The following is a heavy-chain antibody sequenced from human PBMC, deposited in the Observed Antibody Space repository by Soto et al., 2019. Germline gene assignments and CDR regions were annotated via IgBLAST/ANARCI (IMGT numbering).Heavy chain of an antibody. Sequence: SETLSLTCTVSGDSISGSYWSWIRQPPGKGLEWIGYIYYSGNANYNPSLKSRVSISVDTSKNQFSLKLSSVTAADTAVYYCGRHEALYSRFDYWGQGTLVTVSS. V-gene: IGHV4-59*08. CDR3: GRHEALYSRFDY. CDR1: GDSISGSY. D-gene: IGHD2-21*01. J-gene: IGHJ4*02. CDR2: IYYSGNA.